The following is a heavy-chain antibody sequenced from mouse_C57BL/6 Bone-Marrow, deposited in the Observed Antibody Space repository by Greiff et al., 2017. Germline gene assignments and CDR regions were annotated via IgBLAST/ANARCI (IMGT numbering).Heavy chain of an antibody. V-gene: IGHV5-6*01. D-gene: IGHD3-1*01. CDR2: ISSGGSYT. CDR1: GFTFSSYG. Sequence: EVKLVESGGDLVKPGGSLKLSCAASGFTFSSYGMSWVRQTPDKRLEWVATISSGGSYTYYPDSVKGRFTISRDNAKHTLYLQMSSLESEDTAMYYCARHVGLGGWFAYWGQGTLVTVSA. J-gene: IGHJ3*01. CDR3: ARHVGLGGWFAY.